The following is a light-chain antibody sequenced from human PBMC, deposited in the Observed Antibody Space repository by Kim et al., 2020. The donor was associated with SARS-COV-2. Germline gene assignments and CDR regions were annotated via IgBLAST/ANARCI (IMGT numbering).Light chain of an antibody. V-gene: IGKV3-11*01. Sequence: EIVLTQSPVTLSLSPGQRATLSCRASQYIDNWLAWYQQKPGQAPRLLIYDASNRATGIPARFSGSGSGTDFTLTISSLEPEDFAVYYCQQRSNWPPYTFGQGTKLEI. CDR1: QYIDNW. J-gene: IGKJ2*01. CDR2: DAS. CDR3: QQRSNWPPYT.